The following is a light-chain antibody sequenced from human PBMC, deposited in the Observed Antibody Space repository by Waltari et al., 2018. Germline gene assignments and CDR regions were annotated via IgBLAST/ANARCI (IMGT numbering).Light chain of an antibody. CDR3: QQYYSTPPLT. CDR1: QSVLYSYNHKNY. CDR2: WAS. Sequence: DIVMTQSPDSLAVSLGEWATINCKSSQSVLYSYNHKNYLAWYQQKPGQPPRLLIYWASTRESGVPDRFSGSGSETDFTLTISSLQAEDVAVYYCQQYYSTPPLTFGGGTKVEIK. V-gene: IGKV4-1*01. J-gene: IGKJ4*01.